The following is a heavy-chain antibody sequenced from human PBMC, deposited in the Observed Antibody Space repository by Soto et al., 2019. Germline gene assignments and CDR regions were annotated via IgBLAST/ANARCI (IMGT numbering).Heavy chain of an antibody. CDR3: ARALGDSSGRKGFDS. CDR2: IIPMFDTT. CDR1: VGSFSSYA. D-gene: IGHD3-22*01. V-gene: IGHV1-69*06. J-gene: IGHJ4*02. Sequence: SLKVSCQVSVGSFSSYAIPWVRQAPGQGLEWMGGIIPMFDTTNYAQKFQGRVTITADKSTSTANMELSSLRSEDTAVYYCARALGDSSGRKGFDSWRQGALVTVSS.